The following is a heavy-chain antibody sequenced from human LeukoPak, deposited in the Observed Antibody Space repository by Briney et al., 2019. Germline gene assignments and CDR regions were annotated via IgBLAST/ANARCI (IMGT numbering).Heavy chain of an antibody. CDR3: AKDEQWLDPYYYYYMDV. CDR1: GFTFSSYG. D-gene: IGHD6-19*01. V-gene: IGHV3-30*02. Sequence: PGGSLRLSCAASGFTFSSYGMHWVRQAPGKGLEWVAFIRYDGSNKYYADSVKGRFTISRDNSKNTLYLQMNSLRAEDTAVYYCAKDEQWLDPYYYYYMDVWGKGTTVTISS. CDR2: IRYDGSNK. J-gene: IGHJ6*03.